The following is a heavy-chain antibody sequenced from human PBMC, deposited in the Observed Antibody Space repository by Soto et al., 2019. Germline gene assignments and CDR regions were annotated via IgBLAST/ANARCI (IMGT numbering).Heavy chain of an antibody. CDR3: ARDRGYYDSSGYLKAFDI. V-gene: IGHV4-61*01. D-gene: IGHD3-22*01. CDR2: IYYSGST. J-gene: IGHJ3*02. CDR1: GGSVSSGSYY. Sequence: SETLSLTCTVSGGSVSSGSYYWSWTRQPPGKGLEWIGYIYYSGSTNYNSSLKSRVTISVDTSKNQFSLKLTSVTAADTAVYYCARDRGYYDSSGYLKAFDIWGQGTMVTVSS.